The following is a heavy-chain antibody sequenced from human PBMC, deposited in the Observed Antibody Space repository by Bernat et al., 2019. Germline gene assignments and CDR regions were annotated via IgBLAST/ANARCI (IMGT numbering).Heavy chain of an antibody. V-gene: IGHV3-33*01. D-gene: IGHD3-3*01. CDR3: ARVYFWSGNIHTYVFDT. Sequence: QVHLMESGGGVVQPGKSLTLSCAASGFTFTSYGMHWVRQAPGKGLEWVAVSWYDGTNKFYADSVKGRFTISRDNSKNTLYLQMNSLRAEDTAVYYCARVYFWSGNIHTYVFDTWGQGTMVTVSS. CDR2: SWYDGTNK. CDR1: GFTFTSYG. J-gene: IGHJ3*02.